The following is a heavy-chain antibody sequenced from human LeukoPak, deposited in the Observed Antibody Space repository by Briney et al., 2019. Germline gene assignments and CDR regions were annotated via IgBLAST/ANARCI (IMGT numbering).Heavy chain of an antibody. CDR2: FDPEDGET. J-gene: IGHJ2*01. Sequence: ASVKVSCKVSGYTLTELSMHWVRQAPGKGLEWMGGFDPEDGETIYAQKFQGRVTMTEDTSTDTAYMELSSLRSEDTAVYYCATGPMVRGVIFWYFDLWGRGTLVTVSS. V-gene: IGHV1-24*01. D-gene: IGHD3-10*01. CDR3: ATGPMVRGVIFWYFDL. CDR1: GYTLTELS.